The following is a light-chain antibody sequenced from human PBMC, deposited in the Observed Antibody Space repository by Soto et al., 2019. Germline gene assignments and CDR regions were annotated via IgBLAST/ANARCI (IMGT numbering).Light chain of an antibody. CDR1: QSVSSSY. J-gene: IGKJ1*01. V-gene: IGKV3-20*01. Sequence: EIGLTQSPGTLSLSQGERATLSCRASQSVSSSYLAWYQQKPGQAPRLLIYGASSRATGIPDRFSGSGSGTDFTLTISRLEPEDFAVYYCQQYGSSPPWTFGQGTKVDI. CDR2: GAS. CDR3: QQYGSSPPWT.